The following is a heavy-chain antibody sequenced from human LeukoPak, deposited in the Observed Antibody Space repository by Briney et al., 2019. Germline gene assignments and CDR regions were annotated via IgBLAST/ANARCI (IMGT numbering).Heavy chain of an antibody. CDR1: GFTFSSYA. V-gene: IGHV3-23*01. Sequence: GGSLRLSCAAAGFTFSSYAMSWVRQAPGEGMEWVSAISGSGGSTYYADSVKGRFTISRDNAKKSLFLQMNSLRPEDTAFYYCARDTSIWVAGNYIDFWGQGTLVTVSS. J-gene: IGHJ4*02. CDR3: ARDTSIWVAGNYIDF. D-gene: IGHD6-19*01. CDR2: ISGSGGST.